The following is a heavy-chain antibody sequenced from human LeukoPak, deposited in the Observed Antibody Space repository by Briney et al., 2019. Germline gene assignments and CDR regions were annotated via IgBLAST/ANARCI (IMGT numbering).Heavy chain of an antibody. CDR3: ATSGPIYYYYYYGMDV. V-gene: IGHV1-69*04. J-gene: IGHJ6*02. D-gene: IGHD3-9*01. CDR1: GGTFSSYA. CDR2: IIPILGIA. Sequence: SVKVSCKASGGTFSSYAISWVRQAPGQGLEWMGRIIPILGIANYAQKFQGRVTITADKSTSTAYMELSSPRSEDTAVYYCATSGPIYYYYYYGMDVWGQGTTVTVSS.